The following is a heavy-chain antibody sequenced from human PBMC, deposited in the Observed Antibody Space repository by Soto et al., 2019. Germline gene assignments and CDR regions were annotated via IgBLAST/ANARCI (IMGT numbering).Heavy chain of an antibody. J-gene: IGHJ4*02. Sequence: ASVKVSCKASGYTFTSYGISWVRQAPGQGLEWMGWISAYNGNTNYAQKLQGRVTMTTDTSTSTAYMELRSLRSDDTAVYYCAGALVAGTGPSILDYWGQGTLVTVSS. CDR1: GYTFTSYG. CDR3: AGALVAGTGPSILDY. V-gene: IGHV1-18*01. CDR2: ISAYNGNT. D-gene: IGHD6-19*01.